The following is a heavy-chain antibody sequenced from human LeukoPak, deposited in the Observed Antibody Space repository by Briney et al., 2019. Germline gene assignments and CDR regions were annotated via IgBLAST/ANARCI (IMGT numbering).Heavy chain of an antibody. V-gene: IGHV1-69*04. CDR1: GGTFSSYA. CDR3: ARLGSSLPSCWFGYFDY. Sequence: SVKVSCKASGGTFSSYAISWVRRAPGQGLEWMGRIIPILGIANYAQKFQGRVTITADKSTSTAYMELSSLRSEDTAVYYCARLGSSLPSCWFGYFDYWGQGTLVTVSS. J-gene: IGHJ4*02. CDR2: IIPILGIA. D-gene: IGHD4/OR15-4a*01.